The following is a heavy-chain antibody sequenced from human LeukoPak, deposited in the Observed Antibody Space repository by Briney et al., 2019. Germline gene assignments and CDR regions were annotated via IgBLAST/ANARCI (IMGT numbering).Heavy chain of an antibody. CDR1: GFTFSSYT. CDR2: ISFNGNEK. V-gene: IGHV3-30*04. CDR3: ARDRSTTPKFFDP. D-gene: IGHD1-1*01. Sequence: GKSLRLSCAASGFTFSSYTMHWVREAPGKGLEWVAFISFNGNEKKYGGSVKGRFTISRDNSNNMLYLQMTGLRFDDTAVYYCARDRSTTPKFFDPWGQGTLVTVSS. J-gene: IGHJ5*02.